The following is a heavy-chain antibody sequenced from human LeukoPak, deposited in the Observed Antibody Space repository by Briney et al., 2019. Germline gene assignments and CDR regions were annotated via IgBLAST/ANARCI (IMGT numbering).Heavy chain of an antibody. CDR3: AKESSSGWFLYDY. Sequence: GGSLRLSCAASGFTFSSYGMHWVRQAPGKGLEWVSAISGSGGSTYYADSVKGRFTISRDNSKNTLYLQMNSLRAEDTAVYYCAKESSSGWFLYDYWGQGTLVTVSS. CDR2: ISGSGGST. D-gene: IGHD6-19*01. CDR1: GFTFSSYG. J-gene: IGHJ4*02. V-gene: IGHV3-23*01.